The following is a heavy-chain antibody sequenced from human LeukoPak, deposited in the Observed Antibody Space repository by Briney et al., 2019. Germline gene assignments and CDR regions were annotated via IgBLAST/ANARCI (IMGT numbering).Heavy chain of an antibody. D-gene: IGHD3-10*01. CDR2: IYHGGDT. Sequence: SEALSLTCSVSGGSISSSYWSWIRQPPGKGLEWIGYIYHGGDTNSSPSLKSRVNMSVDTSNNHFSLKLRSVTAADTAVYYCARYFGSGSYQWYFDLWGRGTLVTVSS. V-gene: IGHV4-59*01. CDR3: ARYFGSGSYQWYFDL. CDR1: GGSISSSY. J-gene: IGHJ2*01.